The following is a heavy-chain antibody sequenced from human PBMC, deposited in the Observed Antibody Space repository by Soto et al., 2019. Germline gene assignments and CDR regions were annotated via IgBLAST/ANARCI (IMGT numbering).Heavy chain of an antibody. J-gene: IGHJ4*02. CDR3: AKARGRAILIGGIDY. Sequence: QVQLVESGGGVGQPGRSLRISCAASGFTFSSYSMHWVRQAPDKGLEWVANIWYDGSNKYYADSVKGRFTISRDSSKNTLYLQMDSLRAEDTAVYYCAKARGRAILIGGIDYWGQGTLVTVSS. V-gene: IGHV3-33*06. CDR1: GFTFSSYS. D-gene: IGHD3-16*01. CDR2: IWYDGSNK.